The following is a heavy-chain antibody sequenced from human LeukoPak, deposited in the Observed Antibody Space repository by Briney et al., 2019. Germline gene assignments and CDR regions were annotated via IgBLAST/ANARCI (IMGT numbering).Heavy chain of an antibody. CDR1: GFTYSSYA. Sequence: GGSLRLSCAASGFTYSSYAMHWVRQAPGKGLEWVAVISYDGSNKYYADSVKGRFTISRDTSKNTLYLQMNSLRAEDTAIYYCTKRLSLRFDAFDIWGPGTMVTVSS. J-gene: IGHJ3*02. CDR2: ISYDGSNK. CDR3: TKRLSLRFDAFDI. V-gene: IGHV3-30-3*02. D-gene: IGHD3-3*01.